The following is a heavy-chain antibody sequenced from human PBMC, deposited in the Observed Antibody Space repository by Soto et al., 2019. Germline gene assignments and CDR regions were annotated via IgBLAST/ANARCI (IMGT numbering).Heavy chain of an antibody. CDR2: IYHSGST. CDR3: ARENRGGDILTGYYLDY. CDR1: GYSISSGYY. V-gene: IGHV4-38-2*02. J-gene: IGHJ4*02. D-gene: IGHD3-9*01. Sequence: SETLSLTCAVSGYSISSGYYWGWIRQPPGKGLEWIGSIYHSGSTYYNPSLKSRVTISVDTSKNQFSLKLSSVTAADTAVYYCARENRGGDILTGYYLDYWGQGTLVTVSS.